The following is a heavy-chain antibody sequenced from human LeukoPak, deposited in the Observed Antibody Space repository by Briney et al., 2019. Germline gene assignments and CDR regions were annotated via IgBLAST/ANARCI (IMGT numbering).Heavy chain of an antibody. CDR1: GGSISSSGYS. CDR2: INYSGST. Sequence: SETLSLTCTVSGGSISSSGYSWGWIRQPPGKGLEWIGNINYSGSTYYNPSLKSRVTIFVDTSKNQFSLKVTSATAADAAVYFCARRVTGDLRRFDYWCQGTLVTVSS. D-gene: IGHD7-27*01. V-gene: IGHV4-39*01. J-gene: IGHJ4*02. CDR3: ARRVTGDLRRFDY.